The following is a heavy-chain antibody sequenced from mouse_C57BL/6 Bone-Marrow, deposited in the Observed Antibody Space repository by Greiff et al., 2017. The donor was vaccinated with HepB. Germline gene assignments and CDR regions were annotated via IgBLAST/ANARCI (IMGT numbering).Heavy chain of an antibody. V-gene: IGHV5-17*01. J-gene: IGHJ2*01. CDR1: GFTFSDYG. CDR2: ISSGSSTI. CDR3: AWHYEYAKADY. Sequence: EVQLVESGGGLVKPGASLKLSCAASGFTFSDYGMHWVRQAPEKGLEWVAYISSGSSTIYYADTVKGRYTISRDNAENTLFLQMNRLRSEDTAMYYCAWHYEYAKADYWGQGTTLTVSS. D-gene: IGHD2-4*01.